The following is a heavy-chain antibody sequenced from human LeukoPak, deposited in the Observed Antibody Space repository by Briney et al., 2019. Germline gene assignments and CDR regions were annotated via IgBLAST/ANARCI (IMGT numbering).Heavy chain of an antibody. V-gene: IGHV3-7*01. J-gene: IGHJ4*02. D-gene: IGHD1-1*01. CDR2: IKPDGSQI. CDR1: GFTFSSYW. CDR3: ARDLNWETY. Sequence: GGSLRLSCAASGFTFSSYWMTWVRQAPGKGLEWVANIKPDGSQIYYVDSVKGRFTISRDNAKNSLYLQMNSLRAEDTAVYYCARDLNWETYWGQGTLVTVSS.